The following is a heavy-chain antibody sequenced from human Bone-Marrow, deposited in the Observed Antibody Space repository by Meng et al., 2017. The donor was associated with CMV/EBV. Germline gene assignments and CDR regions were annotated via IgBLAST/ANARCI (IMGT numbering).Heavy chain of an antibody. CDR2: ISSSSSYI. CDR1: GFTFSSYS. V-gene: IGHV3-21*04. Sequence: GESLKISCAASGFTFSSYSMNWVRQAPGKGLEWVSSISSSSSYIYYADSVKGRFTISRDNAKNSLYLQMNSLRAEDTAVYYCAKDKGEDYYYGMDVWGQGTTVTVPS. D-gene: IGHD2-21*01. CDR3: AKDKGEDYYYGMDV. J-gene: IGHJ6*02.